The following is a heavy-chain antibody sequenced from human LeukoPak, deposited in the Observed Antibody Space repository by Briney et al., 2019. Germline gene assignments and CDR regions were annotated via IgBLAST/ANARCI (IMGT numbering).Heavy chain of an antibody. CDR3: ARATVIGTVPVPGFLDV. CDR2: IGTIGDT. CDR1: GFTFSSYD. Sequence: GGSLRLSCAASGFTFSSYDMHWVRQVAGKGPEWVSSIGTIGDTFYPGSVKGRFTISRENAKNSLYLQMNSLRAGDTAVYYCARATVIGTVPVPGFLDVWGKGTTVTVSS. D-gene: IGHD6-19*01. V-gene: IGHV3-13*01. J-gene: IGHJ6*04.